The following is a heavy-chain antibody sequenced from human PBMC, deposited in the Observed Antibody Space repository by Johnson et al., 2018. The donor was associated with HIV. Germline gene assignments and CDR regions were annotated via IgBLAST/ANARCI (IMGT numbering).Heavy chain of an antibody. CDR2: ISGSGGST. Sequence: MQLVESGGGVVQPGMSLRVSCAASGFTFSSYDMHWVRQATGKGLEWVSAISGSGGSTYYADSVKGRFTISRDNTKKSLFLQLNSLRAEDTALYYCTRDGGYCSGGNCYFAFDIWGQGTMVTVS. CDR1: GFTFSSYD. CDR3: TRDGGYCSGGNCYFAFDI. J-gene: IGHJ3*02. V-gene: IGHV3-23*04. D-gene: IGHD2-15*01.